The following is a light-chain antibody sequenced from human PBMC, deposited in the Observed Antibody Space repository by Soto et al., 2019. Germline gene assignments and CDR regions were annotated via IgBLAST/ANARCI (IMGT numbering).Light chain of an antibody. Sequence: EIVLTQSPATLGLSLGQRATLSCRASQSVSSSLAWYQQKPGQAPRLLIYDASNRASGIPARFSGRGSGTDFTLTISSLEPEDLAVYYCQQRRNWPLTFGGGTKVEI. CDR3: QQRRNWPLT. J-gene: IGKJ4*01. V-gene: IGKV3-11*01. CDR1: QSVSSS. CDR2: DAS.